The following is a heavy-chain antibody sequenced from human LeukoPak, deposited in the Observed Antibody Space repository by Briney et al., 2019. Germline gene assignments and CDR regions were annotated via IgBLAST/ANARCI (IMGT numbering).Heavy chain of an antibody. CDR3: AKVPLGPLGSSRSKDY. Sequence: PGGSLRLSCAASGFTFSSYGMHWVRQAPGKGLEWVAVIWYDGSNKYYADSVKGRFTISRDNSKNTLYLQMNSLRAEDTAVYYCAKVPLGPLGSSRSKDYWGQGTLVTVSS. V-gene: IGHV3-30*02. J-gene: IGHJ4*02. CDR1: GFTFSSYG. CDR2: IWYDGSNK. D-gene: IGHD6-6*01.